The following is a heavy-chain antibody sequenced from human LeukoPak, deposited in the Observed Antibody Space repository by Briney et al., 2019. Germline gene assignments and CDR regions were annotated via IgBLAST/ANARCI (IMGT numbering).Heavy chain of an antibody. CDR3: ATGNYYDSRGYYTFGH. CDR1: GFTFSRYW. V-gene: IGHV3-74*01. D-gene: IGHD3-22*01. J-gene: IGHJ1*01. CDR2: INGDGSTT. Sequence: GGSLRLSCAASGFTFSRYWMHWVRQAPGKGLVWVSRINGDGSTTSYADPVKGGFTISRDNAKNTLCLQMNSLRAEDTAVYYCATGNYYDSRGYYTFGHWGQGTLVTVSS.